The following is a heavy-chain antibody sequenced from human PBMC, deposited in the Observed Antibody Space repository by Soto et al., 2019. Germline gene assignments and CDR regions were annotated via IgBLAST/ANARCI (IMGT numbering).Heavy chain of an antibody. CDR3: FLYVTKNLRGYIVF. D-gene: IGHD2-2*02. Sequence: PSKNLSITCNVSGDSLSGYYWSWIRQPPGKGLEWIGRIYATGSSDYNPSLKSRITISVDMSKKQFSLTLRSVTAADTAMYYCFLYVTKNLRGYIVFWCQGISVTVFS. CDR1: GDSLSGYY. CDR2: IYATGSS. J-gene: IGHJ4*02. V-gene: IGHV4-4*07.